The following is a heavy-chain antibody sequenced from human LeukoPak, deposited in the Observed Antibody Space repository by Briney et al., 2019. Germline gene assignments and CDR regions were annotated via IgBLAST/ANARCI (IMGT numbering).Heavy chain of an antibody. CDR2: TYYSSKWSN. J-gene: IGHJ4*02. V-gene: IGHV6-1*01. CDR1: GDSVSSDITA. D-gene: IGHD6-13*01. CDR3: ARRALAAAVFDY. Sequence: SQTLSLTCAISGDSVSSDITAWNWIRKSPSRGLEWLGRTYYSSKWSNDYAVSVESRITINPDTTENLFSLHLSSVTAADTAVYYCARRALAAAVFDYWGQGTLVTVSS.